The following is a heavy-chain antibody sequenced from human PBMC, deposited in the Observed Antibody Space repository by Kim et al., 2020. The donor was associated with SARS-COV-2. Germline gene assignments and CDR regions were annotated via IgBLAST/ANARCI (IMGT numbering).Heavy chain of an antibody. Sequence: SVKGRFTISRDNSKNTLYLQRNSLRAEDTAVYYCAKEVPVLSAFVTIDYWGQGTLVTVSS. V-gene: IGHV3-23*01. CDR3: AKEVPVLSAFVTIDY. J-gene: IGHJ4*02. D-gene: IGHD3-10*01.